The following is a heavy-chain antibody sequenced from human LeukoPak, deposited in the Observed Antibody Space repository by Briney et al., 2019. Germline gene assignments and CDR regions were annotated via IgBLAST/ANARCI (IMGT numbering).Heavy chain of an antibody. Sequence: LAGGSLRLSCAASGFTFSSYWMSWVRQAPGKGLEWVANIKQDGSEKYYVDSVKGRFTISRDNAKNSLYLQMNSLRAEDTAVYYCARDSSSPYYYYGMDVWGQGTTVTVSS. CDR1: GFTFSSYW. CDR2: IKQDGSEK. D-gene: IGHD2-15*01. V-gene: IGHV3-7*01. J-gene: IGHJ6*02. CDR3: ARDSSSPYYYYGMDV.